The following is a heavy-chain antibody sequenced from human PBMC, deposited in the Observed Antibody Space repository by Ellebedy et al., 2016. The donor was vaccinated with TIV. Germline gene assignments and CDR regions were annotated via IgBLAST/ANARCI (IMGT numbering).Heavy chain of an antibody. D-gene: IGHD2-2*01. CDR3: AREGSAAYLGY. J-gene: IGHJ4*02. CDR2: ISAYNGNM. V-gene: IGHV1-18*01. Sequence: ASVKVSXKTSGYTFSAYGINWVRQAPGQGLEWMGWISAYNGNMKYAPKLQGRVTLTTDTSTSTAYMELRSLTSDDTALYYCAREGSAAYLGYWGQGTLVTVSS. CDR1: GYTFSAYG.